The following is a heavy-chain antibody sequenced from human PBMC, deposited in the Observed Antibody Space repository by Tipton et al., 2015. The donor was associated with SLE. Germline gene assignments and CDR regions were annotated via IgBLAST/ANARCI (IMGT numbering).Heavy chain of an antibody. CDR1: DGSLSNYY. V-gene: IGHV4-34*01. D-gene: IGHD3-16*01. CDR2: ITRRGKT. J-gene: IGHJ2*01. CDR3: ARDGVRKGWWFFDL. Sequence: TLSLTCAVHDGSLSNYYWSWFRRPPGRGLEWIGEITRRGKTNYNPSLKSRVTISVDTSKNQFSLNLRSVTAADTAVYYCARDGVRKGWWFFDLWGRGTLVTVSS.